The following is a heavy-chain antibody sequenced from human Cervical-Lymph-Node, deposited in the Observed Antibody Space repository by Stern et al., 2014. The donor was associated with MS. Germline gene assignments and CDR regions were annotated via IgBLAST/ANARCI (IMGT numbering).Heavy chain of an antibody. CDR1: AGTFGDST. CDR3: ARTSLLDS. J-gene: IGHJ4*02. V-gene: IGHV1-69*09. Sequence: QVQLGQSGPEVKKPGSSVKVSCKPSAGTFGDSTINWVRQAPGQGIEWMGRIVPILGITTYTQNFQGRVTFTADDSRTTAYLELRGLRSDDTAIYYCARTSLLDSWGQGTLVTVSS. CDR2: IVPILGIT. D-gene: IGHD2-15*01.